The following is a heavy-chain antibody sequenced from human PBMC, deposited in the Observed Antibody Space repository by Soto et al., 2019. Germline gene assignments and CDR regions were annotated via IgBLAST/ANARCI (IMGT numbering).Heavy chain of an antibody. CDR1: GGSISSSNW. CDR3: ATGKDIVAVVPATGGDYFDD. J-gene: IGHJ4*02. D-gene: IGHD2-15*01. V-gene: IGHV4-4*02. Sequence: QVQLQESGPGLVKPSGTLSLTCAVSGGSISSSNWWSWVRQPPGKGLEWIGEIYHSGNTNYNPSLKNRVPISVDKAKNQFSLKKSSVTAAVTAVYYCATGKDIVAVVPATGGDYFDDWGQGTLVTVSS. CDR2: IYHSGNT.